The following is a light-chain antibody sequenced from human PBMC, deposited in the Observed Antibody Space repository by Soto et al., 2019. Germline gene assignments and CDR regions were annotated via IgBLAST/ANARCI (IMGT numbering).Light chain of an antibody. CDR2: GNN. V-gene: IGLV1-40*01. J-gene: IGLJ3*02. CDR1: SSNIGAGYD. Sequence: QSVLTQPPSVSGAPGQRVTISCTGSSSNIGAGYDVHWYQQIPGTAPQLLIYGNNNRPSGVPDRFSGSKSDTSASLAITGLQAEDEADYYCLSYDSSLRGWVFGGGTQLTVL. CDR3: LSYDSSLRGWV.